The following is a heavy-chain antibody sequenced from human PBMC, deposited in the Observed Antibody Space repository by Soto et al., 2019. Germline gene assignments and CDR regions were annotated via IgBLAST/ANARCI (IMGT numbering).Heavy chain of an antibody. V-gene: IGHV3-30*04. J-gene: IGHJ6*02. D-gene: IGHD2-15*01. CDR1: GFTFSNYA. CDR3: ERGDREDTAVVIGVRPGEYGVDV. CDR2: ISYNGGNR. Sequence: QVQLVESGGGVVQPGRSLRLSCAASGFTFSNYAMHWVRQAPGKGLECVAVISYNGGNRFYRDYVKGRFTISRDNSKNTVHLQIDSLGYEDAAVYYCERGDREDTAVVIGVRPGEYGVDVWGQGTKVTVSS.